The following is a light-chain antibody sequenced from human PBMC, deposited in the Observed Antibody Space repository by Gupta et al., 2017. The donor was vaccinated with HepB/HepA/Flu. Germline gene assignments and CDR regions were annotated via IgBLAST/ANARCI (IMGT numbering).Light chain of an antibody. CDR3: QQYYSTRT. V-gene: IGKV4-1*01. Sequence: DIVMTQSPDSLAVSLGERATINCKSSQSVLYSSNNKNYLAWYQQKPGQPPKLLIYWASTRESGVPDRFSGSGSGTDFTLTSSSLQAEDVAVYYWQQYYSTRTFGQGTKVEIK. J-gene: IGKJ1*01. CDR1: QSVLYSSNNKNY. CDR2: WAS.